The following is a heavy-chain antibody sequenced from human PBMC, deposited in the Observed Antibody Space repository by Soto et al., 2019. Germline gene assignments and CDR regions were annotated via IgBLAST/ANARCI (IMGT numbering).Heavy chain of an antibody. CDR2: IFYSGST. V-gene: IGHV4-59*01. D-gene: IGHD2-21*02. Sequence: SETLSLTCTVSGGSISSYYWSWIRQPPGKGLEWIGHIFYSGSTEYNPSLKSRVAISVDTSKTQFSLKMSSVTAADTAVYYCARDAKKVTWYYGMDVWGQGTTVTVSS. CDR1: GGSISSYY. J-gene: IGHJ6*02. CDR3: ARDAKKVTWYYGMDV.